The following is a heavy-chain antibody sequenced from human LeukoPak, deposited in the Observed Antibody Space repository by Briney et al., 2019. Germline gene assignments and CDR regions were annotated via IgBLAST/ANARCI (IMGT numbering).Heavy chain of an antibody. D-gene: IGHD6-19*01. CDR2: INQDGTEK. Sequence: GESLRLSCAASGFSFTTYWMGWVRQAPGKGLEWVANINQDGTEKYYVDSVRGRFTISRDNSKNTLYLQMNSLRAEDTAVYYCAKGDRIAVAHYYFDYWGQGTLVTVSS. CDR1: GFSFTTYW. CDR3: AKGDRIAVAHYYFDY. J-gene: IGHJ4*02. V-gene: IGHV3-7*01.